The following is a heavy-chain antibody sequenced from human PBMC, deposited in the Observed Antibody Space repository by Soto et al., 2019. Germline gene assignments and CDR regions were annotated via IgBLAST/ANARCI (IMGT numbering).Heavy chain of an antibody. CDR1: GFTFSNYA. CDR3: ARELPNLDYYYYGMDV. J-gene: IGHJ6*02. D-gene: IGHD1-26*01. V-gene: IGHV3-23*01. Sequence: GGSLRLSCAASGFTFSNYAFSWVRQAPGKGLEWVSVIDGGAYTAYADSVKGRFAISRDNSQNRLRAEDTAVYYCARELPNLDYYYYGMDVWGQGTTVTVSS. CDR2: IDGGAYT.